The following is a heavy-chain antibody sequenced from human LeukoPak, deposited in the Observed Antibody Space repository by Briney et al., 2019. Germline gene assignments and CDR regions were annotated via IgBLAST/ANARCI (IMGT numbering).Heavy chain of an antibody. Sequence: GGSLRLSCAASGFTFDDYAVHWVRQAPGKGLEWVSGISWNSGSIAYADSVKGRFTISKDNAKNSLYLQMNSLRAEDTALYYCAKDQEAVAGTFDYWGQGTLVTVSS. CDR3: AKDQEAVAGTFDY. J-gene: IGHJ4*02. CDR1: GFTFDDYA. CDR2: ISWNSGSI. D-gene: IGHD6-19*01. V-gene: IGHV3-9*01.